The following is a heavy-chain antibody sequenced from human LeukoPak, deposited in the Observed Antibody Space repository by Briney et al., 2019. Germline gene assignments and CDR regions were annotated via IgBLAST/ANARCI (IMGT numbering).Heavy chain of an antibody. D-gene: IGHD3-10*01. V-gene: IGHV1-8*01. CDR3: ALGWFGESNPYYYGMDV. J-gene: IGHJ6*02. CDR1: GYTFTSYD. CDR2: MNPNSGNT. Sequence: GASVKVSCKASGYTFTSYDINWVRQATGQGREWMGWMNPNSGNTGYAQKFQGRVTMARNTSISTAYMELSSLRSEDTAVYYCALGWFGESNPYYYGMDVWGQGTTVTVSS.